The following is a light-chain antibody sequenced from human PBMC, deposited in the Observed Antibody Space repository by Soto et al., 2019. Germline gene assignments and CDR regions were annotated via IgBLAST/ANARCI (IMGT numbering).Light chain of an antibody. Sequence: QSALTQPASVSASPGQSITISCTGTSSDIGAYNYISWYQQHPGTAPKLMIYEVTNQPSGISNRFSGSRSGNTASLSISGRQSEDVDDYDCRSFSSGIAFVFRTGTKPTVL. CDR1: SSDIGAYNY. CDR3: RSFSSGIAFV. J-gene: IGLJ1*01. V-gene: IGLV2-14*01. CDR2: EVT.